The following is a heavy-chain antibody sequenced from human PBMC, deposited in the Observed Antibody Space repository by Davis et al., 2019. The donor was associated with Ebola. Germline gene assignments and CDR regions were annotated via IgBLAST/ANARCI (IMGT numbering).Heavy chain of an antibody. V-gene: IGHV3-48*04. CDR2: ISSSSSTI. Sequence: GESLKISCAASGFTVSSNYMNWVRQAPGKGLEWVSYISSSSSTIYYADSVKGRFTISRDNAKNSLHLQMNSLRAEDTAVYYCARDRDYYDSSAYHPRGWLDLWGQGTQVTVSS. D-gene: IGHD3-22*01. CDR3: ARDRDYYDSSAYHPRGWLDL. CDR1: GFTVSSNY. J-gene: IGHJ5*02.